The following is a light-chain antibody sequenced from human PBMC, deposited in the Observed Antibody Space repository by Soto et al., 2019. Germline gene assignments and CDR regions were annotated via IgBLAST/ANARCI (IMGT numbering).Light chain of an antibody. CDR3: QQYGSSQT. Sequence: VLTQSPATLSLSPEERATLSCRASQSVSSYLAWYQQKPGQALKLLMFRASSRATGIPDRFSGSGSGTDFTLTISRLEPEDFAVYYCQQYGSSQTFGHGTKVDIK. J-gene: IGKJ1*01. CDR2: RAS. CDR1: QSVSSY. V-gene: IGKV3-20*01.